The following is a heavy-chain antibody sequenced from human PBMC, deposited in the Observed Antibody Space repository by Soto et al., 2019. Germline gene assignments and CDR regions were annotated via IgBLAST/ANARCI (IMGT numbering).Heavy chain of an antibody. CDR2: ISASGGST. V-gene: IGHV3-23*01. CDR1: GFIFSNYV. Sequence: GGSLRLSCAASGFIFSNYVMTWVRQAPGKGLEWVSSISASGGSTYYADSVRGRFTISRDNSRNTVYLDINSLRPEDTAVYYCAREISISTGERRLDSWGQGTLVTVSS. J-gene: IGHJ4*02. D-gene: IGHD1-1*01. CDR3: AREISISTGERRLDS.